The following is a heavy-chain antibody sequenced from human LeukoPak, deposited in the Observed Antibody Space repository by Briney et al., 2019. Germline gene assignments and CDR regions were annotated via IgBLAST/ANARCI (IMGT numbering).Heavy chain of an antibody. CDR3: AKDGTGAVIWGLWWVN. J-gene: IGHJ4*02. CDR1: GFTFDDYG. V-gene: IGHV3-9*01. Sequence: PGRSLRLSCAASGFTFDDYGMQWVPKAAGVGRDWHSGVSWLSGSIGYAESVKGRFTISRDNAKKSLYRQMNSLRAEDTALYYCAKDGTGAVIWGLWWVNWGQETLVTVSS. D-gene: IGHD2-21*01. CDR2: VSWLSGSI.